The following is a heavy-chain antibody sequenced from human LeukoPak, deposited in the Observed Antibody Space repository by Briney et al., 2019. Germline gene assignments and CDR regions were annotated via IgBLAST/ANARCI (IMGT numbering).Heavy chain of an antibody. CDR3: AARAGDWFHFDY. Sequence: PGRSLRLSCAASGFTFSSYGMHWVRQAPGKGLEWVALISVDGSNQYYADSVKGRFTISRTLSKNTLYLQKNRYRAEDTALYYCAARAGDWFHFDYWGQGSLVTVSS. CDR1: GFTFSSYG. J-gene: IGHJ4*02. D-gene: IGHD7-27*01. V-gene: IGHV3-30*03. CDR2: ISVDGSNQ.